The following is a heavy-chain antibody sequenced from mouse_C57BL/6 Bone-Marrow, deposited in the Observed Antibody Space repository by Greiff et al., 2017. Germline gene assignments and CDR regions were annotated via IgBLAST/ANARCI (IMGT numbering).Heavy chain of an antibody. J-gene: IGHJ2*01. CDR3: ARCHGYYGSSFDY. CDR2: IYPRDGST. CDR1: GYTFTDHT. D-gene: IGHD1-1*01. V-gene: IGHV1-78*01. Sequence: VMLVESDAELVKPGASVKISCKVSGYTFTDHTIHWMKQRPEQGLEWIGYIYPRDGSTKYNEKFKGKATLTVDKSYSTAYMQLNSLTSEDSAVYFCARCHGYYGSSFDYWGQGTTLTVSS.